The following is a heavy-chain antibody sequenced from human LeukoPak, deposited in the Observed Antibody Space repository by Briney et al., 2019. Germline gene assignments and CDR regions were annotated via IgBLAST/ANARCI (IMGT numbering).Heavy chain of an antibody. V-gene: IGHV3-74*01. Sequence: GGSLRLSCAASGFAFSNYWLHWVRQAPGKGLVWVARINTHGSSTNYADSVKGRFTISRDNAKNTLYLQMTSLSAEDTAVYYALAGYYYYYMDVWGKGTTITVSS. D-gene: IGHD6-13*01. CDR3: LAGYYYYYMDV. CDR1: GFAFSNYW. J-gene: IGHJ6*03. CDR2: INTHGSST.